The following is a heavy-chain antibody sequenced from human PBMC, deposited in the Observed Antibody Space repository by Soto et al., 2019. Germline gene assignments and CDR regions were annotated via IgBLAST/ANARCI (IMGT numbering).Heavy chain of an antibody. J-gene: IGHJ4*02. Sequence: ASVKVSCKASGYTFTGYYMHWVRQAPGQGLEWMGWINPNSGGTNYAQKFQGWVTMTRDTSISTAYMELSRLRSDDTAVYYCAREAVVVAATSAGTACFDYWGQGTLVTVSS. CDR3: AREAVVVAATSAGTACFDY. CDR2: INPNSGGT. CDR1: GYTFTGYY. D-gene: IGHD2-15*01. V-gene: IGHV1-2*04.